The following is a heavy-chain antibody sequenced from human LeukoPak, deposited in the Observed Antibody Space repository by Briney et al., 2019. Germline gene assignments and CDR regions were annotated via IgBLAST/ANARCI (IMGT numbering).Heavy chain of an antibody. CDR2: ISYNGSDK. J-gene: IGHJ6*02. Sequence: GGSLRLSCAASGFTFSNFGMHWVRQAPGKGLEWVAVISYNGSDKYSADSVKGRFTISRDNSRNTLYLQMNSLRAEDTAVYYCAKAYSYGYIHHSDVWGQGTTVTVSS. V-gene: IGHV3-30*18. CDR1: GFTFSNFG. CDR3: AKAYSYGYIHHSDV. D-gene: IGHD5-18*01.